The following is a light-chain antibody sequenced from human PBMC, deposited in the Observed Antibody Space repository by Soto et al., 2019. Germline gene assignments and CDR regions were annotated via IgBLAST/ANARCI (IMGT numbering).Light chain of an antibody. Sequence: QSVLTQPPSASGTPGQRVTISCSGSSSNIGSNYVYWYQQFPGTAPKLLIYRNHQRPSGVPDRFAGSKSGTSASLAISGLRSEHEADYYCAAWEDSMSGVVFGGGTKLTVL. V-gene: IGLV1-47*01. CDR2: RNH. J-gene: IGLJ2*01. CDR3: AAWEDSMSGVV. CDR1: SSNIGSNY.